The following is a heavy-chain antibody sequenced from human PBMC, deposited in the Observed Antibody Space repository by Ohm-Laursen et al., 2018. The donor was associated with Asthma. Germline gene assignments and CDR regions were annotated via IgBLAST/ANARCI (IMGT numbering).Heavy chain of an antibody. CDR3: ARFGRDYRSHGMDV. Sequence: SLRLSCVAFGLTFNSYWMTWVRQAPGKGPEWVAHIKEDGSEESYLASVKGRFTISRDNAKNSLYLQMNSLRAEDTAVYYCARFGRDYRSHGMDVWGQGTTVTVSS. J-gene: IGHJ6*02. D-gene: IGHD4-11*01. V-gene: IGHV3-7*05. CDR1: GLTFNSYW. CDR2: IKEDGSEE.